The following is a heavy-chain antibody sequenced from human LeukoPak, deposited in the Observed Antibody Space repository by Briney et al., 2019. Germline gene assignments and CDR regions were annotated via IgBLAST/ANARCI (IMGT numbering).Heavy chain of an antibody. CDR2: IRYDENDK. CDR1: GFTFSNYD. Sequence: GGSLRLSXAASGFTFSNYDMHWVRQAPGKGLEWVAFIRYDENDKYYADAVEGRFTISRDNSKNTLFLQMNSLTTDDTAVYYCAEGSYYAYWGQGTLVTVSS. J-gene: IGHJ4*03. V-gene: IGHV3-30*02. CDR3: AEGSYYAY.